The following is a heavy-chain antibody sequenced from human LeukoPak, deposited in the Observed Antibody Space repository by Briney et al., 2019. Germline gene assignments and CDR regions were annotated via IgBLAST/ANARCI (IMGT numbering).Heavy chain of an antibody. CDR2: ISSSSSYI. Sequence: PGGSLRLSCAASGFTFSSYSMNWVRQAPGKGLEWVSSISSSSSYIYYADSVKGRFTISRDNAKNSLYLQMNSLRAEDTAVYYCARDGWGGTDAFDIWGQGTMVTVSS. D-gene: IGHD3-16*01. CDR3: ARDGWGGTDAFDI. CDR1: GFTFSSYS. V-gene: IGHV3-21*01. J-gene: IGHJ3*02.